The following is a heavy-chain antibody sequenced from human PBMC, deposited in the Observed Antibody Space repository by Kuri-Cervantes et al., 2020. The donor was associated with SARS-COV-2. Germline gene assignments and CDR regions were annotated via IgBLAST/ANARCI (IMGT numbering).Heavy chain of an antibody. CDR1: GFTFSSYA. CDR2: ISYDGSNK. V-gene: IGHV3-30-3*01. Sequence: GESLKISCAASGFTFSSYAMHWVRQAPGKGLEWVAVISYDGSNKYYADSVKGRFTISRDNSKNTLYLQMNSLRAGDTAVYYCARDRSGSYYGPFDYWGQGTLVTVSS. D-gene: IGHD1-26*01. J-gene: IGHJ4*02. CDR3: ARDRSGSYYGPFDY.